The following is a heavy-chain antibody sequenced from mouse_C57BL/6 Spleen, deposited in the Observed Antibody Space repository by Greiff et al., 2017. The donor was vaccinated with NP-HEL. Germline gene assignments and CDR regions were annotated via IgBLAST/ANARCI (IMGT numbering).Heavy chain of an antibody. CDR1: GYTFTSYG. CDR2: IYPRSGNT. Sequence: QVQLKQSGAELARPGASVKLSCKASGYTFTSYGISWVKQRTGQGLEWIGEIYPRSGNTYYNEKFKSKATLTVDTSSSTAYMQLSSLTSEDSAVYYCARGPSHYYGSSYGDYWGQGTTLTVSS. CDR3: ARGPSHYYGSSYGDY. J-gene: IGHJ2*01. D-gene: IGHD1-1*01. V-gene: IGHV1-81*01.